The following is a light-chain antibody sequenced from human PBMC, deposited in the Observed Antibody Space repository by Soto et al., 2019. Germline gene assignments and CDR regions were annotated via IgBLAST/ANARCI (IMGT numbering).Light chain of an antibody. Sequence: DIQITQSPSSLSPSIGDRVTITCRASRSISDWLAWYQQKPGKAPELLIFDASNLKSGVSSRFSGSGSGTEFTLTISRLQPDDVATYYCLQYSSHSWTFGQGTKVAIK. CDR1: RSISDW. V-gene: IGKV1-5*01. CDR3: LQYSSHSWT. J-gene: IGKJ1*01. CDR2: DAS.